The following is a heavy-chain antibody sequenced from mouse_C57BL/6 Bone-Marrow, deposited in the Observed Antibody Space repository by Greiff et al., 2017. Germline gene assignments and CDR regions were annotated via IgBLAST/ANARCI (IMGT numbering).Heavy chain of an antibody. Sequence: VQLQQPGAELVRPGTSVKLSCKASGYTFTSYWMHWVKQRPGQGLEWIGVIDPSDSYTNYNQKFKGKATLTVDTSSSTAYMQLSSLTSEDSAVYYCARSGWAWFAYWGQGTLVTVSA. D-gene: IGHD1-1*02. J-gene: IGHJ3*01. CDR3: ARSGWAWFAY. V-gene: IGHV1-59*01. CDR1: GYTFTSYW. CDR2: IDPSDSYT.